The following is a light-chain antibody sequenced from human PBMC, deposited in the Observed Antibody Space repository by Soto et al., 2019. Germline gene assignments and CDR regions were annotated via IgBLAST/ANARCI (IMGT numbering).Light chain of an antibody. CDR3: QQSSNLVFT. CDR1: QDISNY. J-gene: IGKJ3*01. CDR2: DAS. V-gene: IGKV1-33*01. Sequence: DIQMTQSPSSLSASVGDRVTITCQASQDISNYLNWYQQKPGKAPKLLIYDASNLETGVPSRFSGSGSGTDFTLTISSLEPEDFEVYYCQQSSNLVFTLAPGTNVEIK.